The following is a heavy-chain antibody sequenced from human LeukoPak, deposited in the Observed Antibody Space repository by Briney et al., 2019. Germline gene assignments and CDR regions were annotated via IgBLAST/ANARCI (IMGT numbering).Heavy chain of an antibody. CDR3: ARDLGQYYDTSDNWFDP. J-gene: IGHJ5*02. CDR1: GFTFSSYD. D-gene: IGHD3-22*01. Sequence: GGSLRLSCAASGFTFSSYDMSWVRQAPGKGLEWVSAISGSGGSTYYADSVKGRFTISRDNAKNTLNLQMNSLRAEDTAVYYCARDLGQYYDTSDNWFDPWGQGTLVTVSS. V-gene: IGHV3-23*01. CDR2: ISGSGGST.